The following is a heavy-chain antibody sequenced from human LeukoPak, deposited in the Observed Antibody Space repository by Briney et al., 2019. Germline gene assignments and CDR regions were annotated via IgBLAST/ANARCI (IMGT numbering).Heavy chain of an antibody. J-gene: IGHJ6*03. CDR1: GFAFSNYW. Sequence: GGPLRLSCAASGFAFSNYWLHWVRQAPGKGLEWVARINTYGSSTNYADSVKGRFTISRDNAKNTLYLQMTSLSAEDTAVYYALAGYYYYYMDVWGKGTTVTVSS. D-gene: IGHD3-16*01. CDR3: LAGYYYYYMDV. CDR2: INTYGSST. V-gene: IGHV3-74*01.